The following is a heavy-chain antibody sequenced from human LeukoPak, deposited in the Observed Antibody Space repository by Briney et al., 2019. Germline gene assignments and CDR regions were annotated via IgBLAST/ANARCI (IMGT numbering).Heavy chain of an antibody. J-gene: IGHJ4*02. Sequence: GGSLRLSCAASGFTFSTYSMNWVRQAPGKGLEWVSGINWNGGSTGYADSVKGRFTISRDNAKNSLYLQMNSLRAEDTALYHCAKDIGYSYGPGSYFDYWGQGTLVTVSS. V-gene: IGHV3-20*01. D-gene: IGHD5-18*01. CDR3: AKDIGYSYGPGSYFDY. CDR1: GFTFSTYS. CDR2: INWNGGST.